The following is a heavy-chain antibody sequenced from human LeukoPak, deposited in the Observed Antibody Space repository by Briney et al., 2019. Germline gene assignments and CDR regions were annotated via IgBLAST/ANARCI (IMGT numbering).Heavy chain of an antibody. CDR3: ARDSSGDYWYFGL. Sequence: TLSLTCTVSGGSISSGDYYWSWIRQHPEKGLEWIGYLYSIGSTYYNPSLKSRVTISVDTSKNQVSLKMSSVTAADTAVYYCARDSSGDYWYFGLWGRGTLVTVSS. D-gene: IGHD4-17*01. V-gene: IGHV4-31*03. J-gene: IGHJ2*01. CDR2: LYSIGST. CDR1: GGSISSGDYY.